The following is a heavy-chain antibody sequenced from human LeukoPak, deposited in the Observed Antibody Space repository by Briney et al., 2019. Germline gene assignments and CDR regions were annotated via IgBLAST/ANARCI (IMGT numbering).Heavy chain of an antibody. Sequence: SETLSLTCTVSGVSISSSSYHWGWIGQPPGKGLVSVGSIYYSESTNDNPSLKSRVTISVDTSKNQFSLKLSSVTAADTAVYYCARYSNLLTVTKTAKVYYFDYWGQGTLVTVSS. CDR1: GVSISSSSYH. CDR2: IYYSEST. J-gene: IGHJ4*02. V-gene: IGHV4-39*07. CDR3: ARYSNLLTVTKTAKVYYFDY. D-gene: IGHD4-17*01.